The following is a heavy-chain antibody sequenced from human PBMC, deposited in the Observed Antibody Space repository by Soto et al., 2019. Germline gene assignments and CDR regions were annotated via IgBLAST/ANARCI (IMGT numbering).Heavy chain of an antibody. CDR2: IIPLFGTA. CDR3: ATSRIRYHSTGYFNGLYRMDV. V-gene: IGHV1-69*15. CDR1: GGTFSNNA. D-gene: IGHD3-22*01. J-gene: IGHJ6*02. Sequence: QVQLVQSGAEVKKPGSSVKVSCKASGGTFSNNAISWVRQAPGQGLEWMGTIIPLFGTANYAQKLQDSVTSKADESTRTAYMALRRLSSHDTAVHYCATSRIRYHSTGYFNGLYRMDVWGQGTKVTVS.